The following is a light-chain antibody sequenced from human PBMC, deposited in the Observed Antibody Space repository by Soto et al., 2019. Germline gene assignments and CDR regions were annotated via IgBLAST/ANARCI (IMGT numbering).Light chain of an antibody. CDR1: QSISSR. V-gene: IGKV1-5*03. CDR2: KAS. Sequence: DIQMNQSPSTLSAPGGDSVTITCRASQSISSRLAWYQQKPGKAPKLLIYKASSLESGVPSRFSGSGSGTEFTLPISSMQPDDFAAYYCQQYNSYRWTFGQGNKVYIK. CDR3: QQYNSYRWT. J-gene: IGKJ1*01.